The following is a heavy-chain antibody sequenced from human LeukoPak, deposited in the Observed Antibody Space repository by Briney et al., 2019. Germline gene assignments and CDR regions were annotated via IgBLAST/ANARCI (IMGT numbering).Heavy chain of an antibody. CDR3: VRGQTSNDAFDI. CDR2: IYHSGSI. D-gene: IGHD3-3*02. Sequence: PSETLSLTCAVSGGSISSAGYSWNWIRQPPGKGLEWIGYIYHSGSIHYNPSLKSRATMSVDRSKNQVSLKLSSVTAADTAVYYCVRGQTSNDAFDIWGQGTMVAVSS. CDR1: GGSISSAGYS. J-gene: IGHJ3*02. V-gene: IGHV4-30-2*01.